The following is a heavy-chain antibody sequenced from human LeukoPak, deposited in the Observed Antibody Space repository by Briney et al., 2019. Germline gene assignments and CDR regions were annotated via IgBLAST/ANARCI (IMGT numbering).Heavy chain of an antibody. CDR2: IYYSGST. V-gene: IGHV4-59*01. Sequence: SETLSLTCTVSGGSMNTYYWSWIRQPPGKGLEWIGYIYYSGSTNYNPSLKSRVTISVDTSKNQFSLKLSSVTAADTAVYYCARVTTVVTIGYFDLWGRGTLVTVSS. CDR3: ARVTTVVTIGYFDL. J-gene: IGHJ2*01. CDR1: GGSMNTYY. D-gene: IGHD4-23*01.